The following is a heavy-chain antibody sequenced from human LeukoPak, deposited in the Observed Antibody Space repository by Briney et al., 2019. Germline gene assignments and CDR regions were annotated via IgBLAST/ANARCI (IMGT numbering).Heavy chain of an antibody. CDR2: IGTDGDT. V-gene: IGHV3-13*01. CDR1: GFTFSTYG. J-gene: IGHJ3*02. D-gene: IGHD3/OR15-3a*01. Sequence: AGGSLRLSCAASGFTFSTYGMHWVRQVAGNGLEWVSGIGTDGDTYYAGSVKGRFTISREDASNSLYLQMNSLRAGDTAVYFCAREAHLDSSAAFDIWGQGTMVTVSS. CDR3: AREAHLDSSAAFDI.